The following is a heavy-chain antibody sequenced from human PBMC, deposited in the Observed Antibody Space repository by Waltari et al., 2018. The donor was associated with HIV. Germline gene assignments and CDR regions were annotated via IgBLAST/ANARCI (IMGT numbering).Heavy chain of an antibody. V-gene: IGHV3-21*01. J-gene: IGHJ6*02. CDR1: GFTFSSYG. CDR2: ISSSSGHM. D-gene: IGHD6-19*01. Sequence: EVQLVESGGGLVKPGGSLRLSCAGSGFTFSSYGMNWVRQAPGKGLEWVAYISSSSGHMKYADSVKGRFTISRDNAKNSLYLQITSLRAEDTAVYYCASRSSGRVAYGLDVWGQGTTVIVSS. CDR3: ASRSSGRVAYGLDV.